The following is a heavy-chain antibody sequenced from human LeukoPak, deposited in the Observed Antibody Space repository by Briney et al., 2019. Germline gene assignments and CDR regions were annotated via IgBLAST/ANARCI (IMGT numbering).Heavy chain of an antibody. D-gene: IGHD2-15*01. CDR1: GFTFSGSA. J-gene: IGHJ5*02. CDR2: IDKKDNLYAT. V-gene: IGHV3-73*01. Sequence: PGGSLRLSCVASGFTFSGSAVHWVRQSSGKGLEWVGHIDKKDNLYATAYAESVKGRFTISRDDSKDTAFLHMDSLKTEDTALYYCTRDRGTYNWFDHWGQGTLVTVSS. CDR3: TRDRGTYNWFDH.